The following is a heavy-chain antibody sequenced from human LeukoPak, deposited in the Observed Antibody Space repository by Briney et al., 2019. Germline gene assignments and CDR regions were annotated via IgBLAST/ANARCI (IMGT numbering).Heavy chain of an antibody. J-gene: IGHJ4*02. V-gene: IGHV3-33*01. Sequence: GSQRLSCAASGFTFSRYGMHWVRQAPGKGLEWVAVIWYDGSNKDYADSVKGRFAISRDNSKNTLYLQMNSLRAEDTAVYYCATNKIGTTGQSFDYWGQGSLVTVSS. CDR1: GFTFSRYG. CDR2: IWYDGSNK. D-gene: IGHD1-1*01. CDR3: ATNKIGTTGQSFDY.